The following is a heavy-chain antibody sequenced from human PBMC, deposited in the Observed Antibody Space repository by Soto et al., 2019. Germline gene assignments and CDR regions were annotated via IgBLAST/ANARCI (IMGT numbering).Heavy chain of an antibody. CDR1: GVTCSIHA. CDR2: VSIGGST. V-gene: IGHV3-23*01. CDR3: AKSRGAGGHFDY. D-gene: IGHD2-15*01. J-gene: IGHJ4*02. Sequence: PGGSLRRSGSSAGVTCSIHAMVLVRQGPGKGLEWVAVVSIGGSTHYADSVRGRFTISRDNSKNTLSLQMNSLTAEDTAVYFCAKSRGAGGHFDYWGQGALVTVSS.